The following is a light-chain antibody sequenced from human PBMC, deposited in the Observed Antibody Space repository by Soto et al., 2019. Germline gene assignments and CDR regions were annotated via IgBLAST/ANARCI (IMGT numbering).Light chain of an antibody. CDR2: DAS. CDR1: RDIAHY. V-gene: IGKV1-33*01. Sequence: DIQLTQSPSSLSASVGDRITITCQASRDIAHYLSWYQQKPGKAPQLLVYDASKLQTGVPSRFNGSDSGTDFTFASSSLQPEGRRKYFFQQYDDLPLTFGGGTKVDIK. J-gene: IGKJ4*01. CDR3: QQYDDLPLT.